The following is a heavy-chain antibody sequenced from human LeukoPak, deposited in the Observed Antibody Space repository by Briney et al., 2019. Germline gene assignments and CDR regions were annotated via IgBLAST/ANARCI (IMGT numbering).Heavy chain of an antibody. Sequence: ASVKVSCKASGYTFSGYYMHWVRQAPGQGLEWMGRINPNSGDTNYAQKFQGRVTMTRDTSISTAYMELNRLRSDDTAVYYCARFPRKTVTTNYWGQGTLVTVSS. CDR1: GYTFSGYY. V-gene: IGHV1-2*06. CDR2: INPNSGDT. J-gene: IGHJ4*02. CDR3: ARFPRKTVTTNY. D-gene: IGHD4-17*01.